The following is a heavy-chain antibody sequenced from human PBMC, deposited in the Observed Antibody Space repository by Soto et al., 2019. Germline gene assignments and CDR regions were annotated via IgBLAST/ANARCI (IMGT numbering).Heavy chain of an antibody. D-gene: IGHD2-15*01. CDR2: IYPGDSET. CDR3: ARRSSQFYGMDV. CDR1: AYTFSTYW. V-gene: IGHV5-51*01. Sequence: SGESLKISCSGSAYTFSTYWIVWVRQMPGKGLEWMGNIYPGDSETRYSPAFQGEVTISADKSTTTAYLQWSSLKASDTAVYYCARRSSQFYGMDVWGQGTTVTVSS. J-gene: IGHJ6*02.